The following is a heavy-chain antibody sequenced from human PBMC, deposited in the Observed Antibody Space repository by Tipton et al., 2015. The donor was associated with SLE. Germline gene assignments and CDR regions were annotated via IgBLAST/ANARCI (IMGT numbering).Heavy chain of an antibody. CDR1: GYPFTNYW. J-gene: IGHJ2*01. Sequence: QLVQSGAEVKRSGDSLKISCKTSGYPFTNYWIGWVRQMPGKGLEWMGIIYPGDSESRYSPSFQGQVTFSADKSISTAYLQWSSLQASDTAIYYCAKADGVVGGQVPYWYFDLWGRGTLVTVSS. V-gene: IGHV5-51*03. CDR2: IYPGDSES. CDR3: AKADGVVGGQVPYWYFDL. D-gene: IGHD2-21*01.